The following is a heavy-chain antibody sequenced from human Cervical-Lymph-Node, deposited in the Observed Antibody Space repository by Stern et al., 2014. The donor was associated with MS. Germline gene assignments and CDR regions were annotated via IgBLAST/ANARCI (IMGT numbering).Heavy chain of an antibody. D-gene: IGHD3-16*01. V-gene: IGHV2-5*02. CDR2: IYWDDYK. CDR1: GFSLSTSEVG. Sequence: QVTLNESGPTLVKPTQTLTLTCTFSGFSLSTSEVGVGRLRQPPGQALEWLVLIYWDDYKRNSPTLKMRISIPKDTSKNQVVLTITNMDPVDTATYYCARSLWGAVFDPWGQGTLVTVSS. CDR3: ARSLWGAVFDP. J-gene: IGHJ5*02.